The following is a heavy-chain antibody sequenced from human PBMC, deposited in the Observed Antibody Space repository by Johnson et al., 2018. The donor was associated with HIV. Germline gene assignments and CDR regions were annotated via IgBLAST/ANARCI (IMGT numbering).Heavy chain of an antibody. V-gene: IGHV3-30*18. Sequence: QVQLVESGGGVVQPGTSLRLSCAASGFTFSNYGMHWVRQAPGKGLEWVAVISYDGSNKYYADSVKGRFTISRYNSKRTLYLQMNSLRAEDTAVYYCAKVKYYDILTGDPGAFDIWGQGTMVTVS. D-gene: IGHD3-9*01. CDR3: AKVKYYDILTGDPGAFDI. CDR1: GFTFSNYG. CDR2: ISYDGSNK. J-gene: IGHJ3*02.